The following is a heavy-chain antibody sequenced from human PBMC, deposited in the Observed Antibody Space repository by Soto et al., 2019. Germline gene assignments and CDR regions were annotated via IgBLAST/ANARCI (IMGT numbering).Heavy chain of an antibody. Sequence: QVQLQESGPGLVKPSETLSLTCTVSGDSITSYYWSWIRQPPGKGLEWLGYIYYTGSTTYNPSLKXRXTLXLDTSKNQFSLKLNSVTAADTAVYYCARHAFGSGFYYGMGVWGQGTTVTVSS. D-gene: IGHD3-10*01. CDR1: GDSITSYY. J-gene: IGHJ6*02. V-gene: IGHV4-59*08. CDR3: ARHAFGSGFYYGMGV. CDR2: IYYTGST.